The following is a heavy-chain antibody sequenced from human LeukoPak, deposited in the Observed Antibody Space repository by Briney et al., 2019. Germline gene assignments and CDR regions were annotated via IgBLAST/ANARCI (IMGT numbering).Heavy chain of an antibody. CDR2: ISAYNGNT. D-gene: IGHD6-6*01. V-gene: IGHV1-18*01. CDR1: GYTFTSYG. Sequence: ASVKVSCKASGYTFTSYGISWVRQAPGQGLEWMGWISAYNGNTNYAQKLQGRVTMTTDTSTSTAYMELRSLRSDDTAVYYCAKDPNPLYSSSSEIGYWGQGTLVTVSS. CDR3: AKDPNPLYSSSSEIGY. J-gene: IGHJ4*02.